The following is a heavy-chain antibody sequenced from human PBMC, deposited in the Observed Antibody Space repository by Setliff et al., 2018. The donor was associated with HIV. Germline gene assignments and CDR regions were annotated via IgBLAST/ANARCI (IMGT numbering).Heavy chain of an antibody. J-gene: IGHJ4*02. CDR3: ATLVRGVAPFDG. CDR2: IVVESGDT. V-gene: IGHV1-58*02. D-gene: IGHD3-10*01. Sequence: GASVKVSCKASGFTFSSSAIYWVRQARGQRLEWIGWIVVESGDTNYAQKFQNRVALTRDVSTRTAYMELSSLRSEDTAVYYCATLVRGVAPFDGWGQGTLVTVSS. CDR1: GFTFSSSA.